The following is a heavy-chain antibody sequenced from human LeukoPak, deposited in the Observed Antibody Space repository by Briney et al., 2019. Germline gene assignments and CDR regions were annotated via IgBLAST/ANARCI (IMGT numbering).Heavy chain of an antibody. D-gene: IGHD3-22*01. V-gene: IGHV3-23*01. J-gene: IGHJ4*02. CDR2: ISGSGGST. CDR3: AKWDSSGYNFDY. Sequence: GGSLRPSCAASGFTFSSYAMSWVRQAPGKGLEWVSAISGSGGSTYYADSVKGRFTISRDNSKNTLYLQMNSLRAEDTAVYYCAKWDSSGYNFDYWGQGTLVTVSS. CDR1: GFTFSSYA.